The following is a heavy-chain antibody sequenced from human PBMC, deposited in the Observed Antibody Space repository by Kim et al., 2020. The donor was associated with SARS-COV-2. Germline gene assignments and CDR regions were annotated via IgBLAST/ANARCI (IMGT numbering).Heavy chain of an antibody. D-gene: IGHD3-9*01. J-gene: IGHJ2*01. CDR3: ARLRYPRWYFDL. V-gene: IGHV4-31*03. Sequence: SETLSLTCTVSGGSISSGGYYWSWIRQHPGKGLEWIGYIYYSGSTYYNPSLKSRVTISVDTSKNQFSLKLSSVTAADTAVYYCARLRYPRWYFDLWGRGTLVTGSS. CDR1: GGSISSGGYY. CDR2: IYYSGST.